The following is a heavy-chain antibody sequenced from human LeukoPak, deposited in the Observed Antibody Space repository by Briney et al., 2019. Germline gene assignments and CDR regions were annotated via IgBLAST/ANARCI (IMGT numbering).Heavy chain of an antibody. V-gene: IGHV1-69*01. D-gene: IGHD6-19*01. J-gene: IGHJ4*02. Sequence: SVKVSCKASGGTFSSYAISWVRQAPGQGLEWMGGIIPIFGTANYAQKFQGRVTITADESTSTAYMELSSLRSEDTAVYYCARDLAVAGIFDYWGQGTLVTVSS. CDR3: ARDLAVAGIFDY. CDR1: GGTFSSYA. CDR2: IIPIFGTA.